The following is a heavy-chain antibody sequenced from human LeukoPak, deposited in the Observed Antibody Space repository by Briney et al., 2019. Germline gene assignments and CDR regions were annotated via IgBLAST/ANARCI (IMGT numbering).Heavy chain of an antibody. V-gene: IGHV4-59*06. J-gene: IGHJ3*02. Sequence: SETLSLTCTASGGSISSYYWSWIRQPPGKGLEWIGYIYYSGSTYSNPSLKSRLTMSVDISKNQFSLKLSSVTAADTAVYYCARGVKGLRGAFDIRGQGTMVTVSS. CDR1: GGSISSYY. CDR3: ARGVKGLRGAFDI. D-gene: IGHD3-10*01. CDR2: IYYSGST.